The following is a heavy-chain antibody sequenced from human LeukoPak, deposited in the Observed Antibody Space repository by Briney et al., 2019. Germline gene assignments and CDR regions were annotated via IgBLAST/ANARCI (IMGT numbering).Heavy chain of an antibody. Sequence: GGSLRLSCAASEFSFSSHSMNWVRQAPGKGLEWVSTINSSGDYTCYADSVKGRFTISRDNAKNSLYLQMNSLRAEDTAVYYSARDGMITAYAFDIWGQGTMVTVSS. CDR2: INSSGDYT. CDR3: ARDGMITAYAFDI. J-gene: IGHJ3*02. D-gene: IGHD3-16*01. V-gene: IGHV3-21*01. CDR1: EFSFSSHS.